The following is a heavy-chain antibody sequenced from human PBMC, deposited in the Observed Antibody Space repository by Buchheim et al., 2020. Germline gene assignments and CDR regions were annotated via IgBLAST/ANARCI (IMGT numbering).Heavy chain of an antibody. J-gene: IGHJ5*02. CDR2: IYYSGST. Sequence: QVQLQESGPGLVKPSETLSLTCTVSGGSVSSGSYYWSWIRQPPGKGLEWIGYIYYSGSTNYNPSLKSRVTISVDTSKNQFSLKLSSVTAADTAVYYCARGTNQGYSYGPCWFDPWGQGTL. CDR1: GGSVSSGSYY. CDR3: ARGTNQGYSYGPCWFDP. D-gene: IGHD5-18*01. V-gene: IGHV4-61*01.